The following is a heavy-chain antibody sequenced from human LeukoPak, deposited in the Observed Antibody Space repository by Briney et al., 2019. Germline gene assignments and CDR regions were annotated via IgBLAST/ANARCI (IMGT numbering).Heavy chain of an antibody. CDR3: AKSSITMVRGVISPSPYYYYGMDV. D-gene: IGHD3-10*01. J-gene: IGHJ6*02. CDR2: ISGICGST. V-gene: IGHV3-23*01. CDR1: GFTFSSYA. Sequence: GGSLRLSCAASGFTFSSYAMSWVRQVPGKGREWVAAISGICGSTYYADSVKGRFTISRDNSKNTLYLQMNSLRAEDTAVYYCAKSSITMVRGVISPSPYYYYGMDVWGRGTTVTVSS.